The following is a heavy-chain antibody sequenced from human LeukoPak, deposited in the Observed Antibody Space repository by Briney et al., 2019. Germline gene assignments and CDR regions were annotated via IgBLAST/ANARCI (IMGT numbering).Heavy chain of an antibody. CDR3: AKGHTGYFFTIDY. CDR1: GFTFSTYG. D-gene: IGHD5-18*01. CDR2: ISTNGHNA. V-gene: IGHV3-23*01. Sequence: GGSLRLSCAASGFTFSTYGIGWVRQAPGKGPEWVAAISTNGHNAYYPDSVKGRFTISRDNSENTLYLQMNTLRAEDTAVYYCAKGHTGYFFTIDYWGQGTLVTVSS. J-gene: IGHJ4*02.